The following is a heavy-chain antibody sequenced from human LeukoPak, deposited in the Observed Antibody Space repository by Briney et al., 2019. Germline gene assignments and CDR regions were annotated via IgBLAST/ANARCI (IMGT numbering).Heavy chain of an antibody. Sequence: GGSLRLSCAASGFTFDDYAMHWVRQAPGKGLEWVSLISWDGGSTYYADSVKGRFTISRDNSKNSLYLQMNSLRAEDTALYYCAKDHSIREWLGYFDYWGQGTLVTVPS. V-gene: IGHV3-43D*04. CDR3: AKDHSIREWLGYFDY. D-gene: IGHD3-3*01. CDR1: GFTFDDYA. CDR2: ISWDGGST. J-gene: IGHJ4*02.